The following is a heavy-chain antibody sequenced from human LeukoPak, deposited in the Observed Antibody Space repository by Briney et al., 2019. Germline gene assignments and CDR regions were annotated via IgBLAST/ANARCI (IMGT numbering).Heavy chain of an antibody. J-gene: IGHJ6*02. CDR2: ISAYNGNT. CDR1: GYTFTSYG. D-gene: IGHD2-15*01. Sequence: GASVKVSCKASGYTFTSYGISWVRQAPGQGLEWMGWISAYNGNTNYAQKLQGRVTMTTDTSTSTAYMELRSLRSDDTAVYYCARDVPCSGGSCRYSFYYYYGMDVWGQGTTATVPS. V-gene: IGHV1-18*01. CDR3: ARDVPCSGGSCRYSFYYYYGMDV.